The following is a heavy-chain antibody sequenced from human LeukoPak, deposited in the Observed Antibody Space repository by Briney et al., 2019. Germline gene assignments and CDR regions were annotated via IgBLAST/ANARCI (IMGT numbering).Heavy chain of an antibody. CDR3: ARGGRYDILTGYYYNNWFDP. V-gene: IGHV3-33*01. D-gene: IGHD3-9*01. CDR1: GFXFSSFG. J-gene: IGHJ5*02. Sequence: GGSLRLSCAASGFXFSSFGIHWVRQAPGKGLEWVAVIWNDGSNTYYADSVKGRFTISRDNSKNTLYLQMNSLRAEDTAVYYCARGGRYDILTGYYYNNWFDPWGQGTLVTVSS. CDR2: IWNDGSNT.